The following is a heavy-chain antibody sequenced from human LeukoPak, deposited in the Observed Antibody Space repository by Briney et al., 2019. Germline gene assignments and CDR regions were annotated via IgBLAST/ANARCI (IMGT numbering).Heavy chain of an antibody. CDR2: TSASGGST. CDR3: AKDRPENYDRSGISHMDV. CDR1: QFTLSSYA. D-gene: IGHD3-22*01. V-gene: IGHV3-23*01. Sequence: GGSLRPSCAASQFTLSSYAMTWVRQAPGKGLEWVSTTSASGGSTYYADSVKGRFTISRDNSKNTVYLQMNSLRAEDTAVYYCAKDRPENYDRSGISHMDVWGKGTTVTVSS. J-gene: IGHJ6*03.